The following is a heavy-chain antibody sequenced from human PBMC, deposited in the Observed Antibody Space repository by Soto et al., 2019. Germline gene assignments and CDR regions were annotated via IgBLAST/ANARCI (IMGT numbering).Heavy chain of an antibody. J-gene: IGHJ3*02. CDR1: GFTFSSYA. CDR2: ISGSGGST. V-gene: IGHV3-23*01. D-gene: IGHD3-9*01. CDR3: AKDGAGWLLYRADAFDI. Sequence: GSLRLSCAASGFTFSSYAMSWVRQAPGKGLEWVSAISGSGGSTYYADSVKGRFTISRDNSKNTLYLQMNSLRAEDTAVYYCAKDGAGWLLYRADAFDIWGQGTMVTVSS.